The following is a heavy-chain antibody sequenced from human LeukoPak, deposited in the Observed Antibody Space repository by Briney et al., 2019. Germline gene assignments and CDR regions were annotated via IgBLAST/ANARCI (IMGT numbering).Heavy chain of an antibody. CDR3: ASPRMVRGSPYGTDV. D-gene: IGHD3-10*01. J-gene: IGHJ6*02. CDR1: GGSFSGYY. Sequence: SETLSLTCAVYGGSFSGYYWSWIRQPPGKGLEWIGEINHSGSTNYNPSLKSRVTISVDTSKNQFSLKLSSVTAADTAVYYCASPRMVRGSPYGTDVWGQGTTVTVSS. CDR2: INHSGST. V-gene: IGHV4-34*01.